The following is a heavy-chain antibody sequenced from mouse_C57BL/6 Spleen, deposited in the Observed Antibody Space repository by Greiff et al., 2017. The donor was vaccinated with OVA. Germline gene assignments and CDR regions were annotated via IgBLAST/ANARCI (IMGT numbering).Heavy chain of an antibody. V-gene: IGHV1-52*01. CDR1: GYTFTSYW. CDR2: IDPSDSET. Sequence: QVQLQQSGAELVRPGSSVKLSCKASGYTFTSYWMHWVKQRPIQGLEWIGNIDPSDSETHYNQKFKDKATLTVDKSSSTAYMQLSSLTSEDSAVYYCARSPYGNYGAMDYWGQGTSVTVSS. D-gene: IGHD2-1*01. J-gene: IGHJ4*01. CDR3: ARSPYGNYGAMDY.